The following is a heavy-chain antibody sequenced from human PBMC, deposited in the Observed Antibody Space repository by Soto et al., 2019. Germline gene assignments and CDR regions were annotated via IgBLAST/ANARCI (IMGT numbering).Heavy chain of an antibody. D-gene: IGHD1-1*01. V-gene: IGHV1-8*01. Sequence: ASVKVSCKASGYTFTSYDINWVRQATGQGLEWMGWMNPNSGNTGYAQKFQGRVTMTRNTSISTAYMELSSLRSEDTAVYYCARLNEAAAGAFDIWGQGTMVTVSS. CDR3: ARLNEAAAGAFDI. J-gene: IGHJ3*02. CDR2: MNPNSGNT. CDR1: GYTFTSYD.